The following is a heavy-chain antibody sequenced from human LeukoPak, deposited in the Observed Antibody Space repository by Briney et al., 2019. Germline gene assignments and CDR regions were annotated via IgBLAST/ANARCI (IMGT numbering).Heavy chain of an antibody. V-gene: IGHV3-53*05. CDR2: IFPSHST. Sequence: GGSLRLSCAASGLTVSTDYMSWVRQAPGKGLEWVSVIFPSHSTYYADSVKGRFTISRDNSKNAVYLQMNSLRPEDTAVYYCATKAVSGGGYFDYWGQGTLVTVSS. D-gene: IGHD3-10*01. CDR1: GLTVSTDY. J-gene: IGHJ4*02. CDR3: ATKAVSGGGYFDY.